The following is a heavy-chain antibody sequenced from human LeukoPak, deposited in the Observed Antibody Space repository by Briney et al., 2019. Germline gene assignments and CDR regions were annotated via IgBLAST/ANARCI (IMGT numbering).Heavy chain of an antibody. CDR2: IYYSGTT. CDR1: GGSISSHY. Sequence: SETLSLTCTVSGGSISSHYWSWFRQTPGERPEWIAFIYYSGTTNYNPSLKGRVTISIDSSKNQFSLKLSSVTAADTATYYCARGTGFYDSSGHYYWGYFDSWGQGTLVPASS. J-gene: IGHJ4*02. V-gene: IGHV4-59*11. D-gene: IGHD3-22*01. CDR3: ARGTGFYDSSGHYYWGYFDS.